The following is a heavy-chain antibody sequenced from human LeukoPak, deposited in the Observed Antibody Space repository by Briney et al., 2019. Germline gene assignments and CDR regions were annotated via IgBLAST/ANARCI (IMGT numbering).Heavy chain of an antibody. CDR3: ARDLNRFGVYSSGFRKDDY. CDR2: INPNSGGT. V-gene: IGHV1-2*02. J-gene: IGHJ4*02. CDR1: GYTFTGYY. D-gene: IGHD6-19*01. Sequence: ASVKVSCKASGYTFTGYYMHWVRQAPGQGLEWMGWINPNSGGTNYPQKFQGRVTMTRDTSISTAYMELSRLRSDDTAVYYCARDLNRFGVYSSGFRKDDYWGQGTLVTVSS.